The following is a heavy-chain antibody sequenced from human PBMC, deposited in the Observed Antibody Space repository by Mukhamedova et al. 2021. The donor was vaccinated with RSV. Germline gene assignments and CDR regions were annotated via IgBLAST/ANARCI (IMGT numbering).Heavy chain of an antibody. CDR3: ARVHLGXSRDFDY. D-gene: IGHD6-13*01. J-gene: IGHJ4*02. V-gene: IGHV4-30-2*04. Sequence: LKSRVTISVDTSNNQFSLKLTSVTAADTAVYYCARVHLGXSRDFDYWGQGTLVTVSS.